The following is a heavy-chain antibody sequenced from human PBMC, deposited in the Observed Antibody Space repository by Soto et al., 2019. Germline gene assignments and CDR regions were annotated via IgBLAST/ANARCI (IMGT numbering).Heavy chain of an antibody. D-gene: IGHD3-3*01. J-gene: IGHJ6*02. CDR3: ARDQSYDFFYGMDV. CDR2: IWYDGSNK. CDR1: GFTFSSYG. Sequence: PXXSLRLACAASGFTFSSYGMHWVLQAPGKGLEWVAVIWYDGSNKYYADSVKGRFTISRDNSKNTLYLQMNSLRAEDTAVYYCARDQSYDFFYGMDVWGQGTTVTVSS. V-gene: IGHV3-33*01.